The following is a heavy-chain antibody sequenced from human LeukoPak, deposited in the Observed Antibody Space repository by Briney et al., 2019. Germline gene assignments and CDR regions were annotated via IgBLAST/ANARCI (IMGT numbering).Heavy chain of an antibody. D-gene: IGHD6-19*01. CDR1: GFTVSSNY. CDR3: ASSSVAGNSLFDY. CDR2: IYSCGST. Sequence: GGSLRLSCAASGFTVSSNYMSWVRQAPGKGLEWVSVIYSCGSTYYADSVKGRFTITRDNSKNPLYLQMNSLRAEDTAVYYCASSSVAGNSLFDYWGQGTLVTVSS. V-gene: IGHV3-53*01. J-gene: IGHJ4*02.